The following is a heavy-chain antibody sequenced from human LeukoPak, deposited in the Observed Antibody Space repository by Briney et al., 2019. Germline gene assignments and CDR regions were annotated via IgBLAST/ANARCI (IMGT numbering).Heavy chain of an antibody. V-gene: IGHV1-2*02. Sequence: ASVKVSCKASGYTFTGYYMHWVRQAPGQGLEWMGWINPNSGGINYAQKFQGRVTMTRDTSISTAYMELSRLRSDDTAVYYCARDSTRTTGTLFGSNWAYNWFDPWGQGTLVTVSS. J-gene: IGHJ5*02. D-gene: IGHD1-1*01. CDR3: ARDSTRTTGTLFGSNWAYNWFDP. CDR1: GYTFTGYY. CDR2: INPNSGGI.